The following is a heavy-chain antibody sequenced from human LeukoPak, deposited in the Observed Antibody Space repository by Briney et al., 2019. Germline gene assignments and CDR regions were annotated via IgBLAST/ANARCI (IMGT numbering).Heavy chain of an antibody. Sequence: SETLSLTCTVSGYSISSGYYWGWIRQPPGKGLEWIGSVYHSGSTYYNPSLKSRVTISVDTSKNQFSLNLSSVTAADTAVYYCARGGAYCSSTSCYAFDIWGQGTMVTVSS. V-gene: IGHV4-38-2*02. J-gene: IGHJ3*02. D-gene: IGHD2-2*01. CDR1: GYSISSGYY. CDR2: VYHSGST. CDR3: ARGGAYCSSTSCYAFDI.